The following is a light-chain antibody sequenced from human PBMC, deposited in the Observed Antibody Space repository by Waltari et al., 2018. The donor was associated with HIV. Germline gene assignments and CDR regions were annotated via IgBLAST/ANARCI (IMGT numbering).Light chain of an antibody. CDR1: SSNIGAGYD. V-gene: IGLV1-40*01. CDR3: QSYDSSLSNWV. Sequence: QSVLTQPPSVSGAPGQMVTISCTGSSSNIGAGYDVHWYQQLPGTDPKLLSYGNINRPSGVPDRFSGSKSGTSASLASTGLQPDDETDYYCQSYDSSLSNWVFGGGTKLTVL. CDR2: GNI. J-gene: IGLJ3*02.